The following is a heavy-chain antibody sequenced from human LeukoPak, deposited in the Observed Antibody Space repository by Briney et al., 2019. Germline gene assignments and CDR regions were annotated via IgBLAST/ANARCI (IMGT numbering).Heavy chain of an antibody. CDR3: ARASSSPYYYYMDV. J-gene: IGHJ6*03. V-gene: IGHV4-59*01. CDR1: GGSISSYY. CDR2: IYYSGST. Sequence: SETLSLTCTVSGGSISSYYWSWIRQPPGKGLEWIVSIYYSGSTNYNPSLKSRVTISVDTSKNQFSRKLSSVTAADTAVYYCARASSSPYYYYMDVWGKGTTVTVSS. D-gene: IGHD6-13*01.